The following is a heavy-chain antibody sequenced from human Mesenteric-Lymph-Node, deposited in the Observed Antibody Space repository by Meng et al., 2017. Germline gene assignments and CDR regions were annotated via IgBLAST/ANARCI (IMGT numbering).Heavy chain of an antibody. J-gene: IGHJ4*02. Sequence: QVQLQESGPGLVKPSQTLSLTCTVSGDSITSGDYSWNWIRQPPGKGLEWIGYIYSSGNTFYNPSLHSRVTMSVDTSKNQFSLKLSSVTATDTAVYYCARQSGYFDYWGQGTLVTVSS. CDR1: GDSITSGDYS. D-gene: IGHD3-10*01. CDR2: IYSSGNT. V-gene: IGHV4-30-4*01. CDR3: ARQSGYFDY.